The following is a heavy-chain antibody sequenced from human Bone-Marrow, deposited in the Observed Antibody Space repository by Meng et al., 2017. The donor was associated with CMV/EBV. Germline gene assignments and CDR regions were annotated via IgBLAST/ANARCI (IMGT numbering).Heavy chain of an antibody. Sequence: SCAASGLTFSNAWMSWGRQAPGKGLEWVGRIKSKTDGGTTDYAAPVKGRFTISRDDSKSMLYLQMNSLTTEDTGVYYCTTIWGRGIDYWGQGTLVTVSS. CDR3: TTIWGRGIDY. D-gene: IGHD3-16*01. CDR1: GLTFSNAW. J-gene: IGHJ4*02. CDR2: IKSKTDGGTT. V-gene: IGHV3-15*01.